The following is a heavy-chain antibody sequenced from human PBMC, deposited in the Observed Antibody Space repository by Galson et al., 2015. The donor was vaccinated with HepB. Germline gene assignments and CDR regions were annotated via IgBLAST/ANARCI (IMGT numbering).Heavy chain of an antibody. CDR2: MNPKSGNI. D-gene: IGHD2-8*02. V-gene: IGHV1-8*01. Sequence: SVKVSCKASGYTFTTYDVIWVRQTPGRGLEWVGWMNPKSGNIGFAQRFQGRVTLTRDISMNTDYMDLSSLTTDDTAVYYCVYWGHSLHWGQGTLITVSS. CDR3: VYWGHSLH. J-gene: IGHJ1*01. CDR1: GYTFTTYD.